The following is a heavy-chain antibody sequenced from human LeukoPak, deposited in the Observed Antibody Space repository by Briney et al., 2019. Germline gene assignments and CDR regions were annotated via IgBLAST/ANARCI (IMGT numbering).Heavy chain of an antibody. J-gene: IGHJ4*02. CDR1: GYTFTSYD. D-gene: IGHD3-10*01. Sequence: GASVKVSCKASGYTFTSYDINWVRQATGQGLEWMGWMNPNSGNTGYAQKFQGRVTMTRNTSISTAYMELSSLRSEDTAVYYCARGHPKRRLWFGELLSYYFDYWGQGTLVTVSS. V-gene: IGHV1-8*01. CDR2: MNPNSGNT. CDR3: ARGHPKRRLWFGELLSYYFDY.